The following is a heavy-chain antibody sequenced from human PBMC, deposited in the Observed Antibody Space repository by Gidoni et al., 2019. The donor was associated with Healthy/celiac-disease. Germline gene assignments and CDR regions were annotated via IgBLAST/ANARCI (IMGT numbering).Heavy chain of an antibody. Sequence: QVQLVQSGAAVKKPGASVKVSCKASGYTFTSYYMHWVRPAAGQGLEWMGIINPSGGSTSYAKKFQGRGTMTRDTSTSTVYMELSSLRSEDTAVYYCARARGGFGRRYFDYWGQGTLVTVSS. CDR3: ARARGGFGRRYFDY. CDR1: GYTFTSYY. J-gene: IGHJ4*02. CDR2: INPSGGST. D-gene: IGHD3-10*01. V-gene: IGHV1-46*01.